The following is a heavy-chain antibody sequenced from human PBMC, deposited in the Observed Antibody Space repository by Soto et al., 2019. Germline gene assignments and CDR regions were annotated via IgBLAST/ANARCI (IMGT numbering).Heavy chain of an antibody. D-gene: IGHD2-8*02. CDR1: GGSISSYY. CDR3: ARDKITGLFDY. V-gene: IGHV4-34*01. J-gene: IGHJ4*02. Sequence: SETLSLTCTVSGGSISSYYWSCIRQPPGTGLEWIGEINHSGSTNYNPSLKSRVTISVDTSKNQFSLKLTSVTAADTAVYYCARDKITGLFDYWGQGTLVTVSS. CDR2: INHSGST.